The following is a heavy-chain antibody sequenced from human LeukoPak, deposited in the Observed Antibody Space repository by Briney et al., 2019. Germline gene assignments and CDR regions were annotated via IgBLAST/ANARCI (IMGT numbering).Heavy chain of an antibody. Sequence: SETLSLTCAVYGGSFSGYYWSWIRQPPGKGLEWIGEINHSGSANYKPSLKSRVTIAVDKSKNQFSLKLSSVPAADTAVYYCARGTLVGYSSSSGPRHFDYWGQGTLVTVSS. V-gene: IGHV4-34*01. D-gene: IGHD6-6*01. CDR2: INHSGSA. J-gene: IGHJ4*02. CDR1: GGSFSGYY. CDR3: ARGTLVGYSSSSGPRHFDY.